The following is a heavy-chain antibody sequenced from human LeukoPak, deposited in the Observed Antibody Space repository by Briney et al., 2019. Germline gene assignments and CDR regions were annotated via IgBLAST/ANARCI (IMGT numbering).Heavy chain of an antibody. CDR2: INAGNGNT. D-gene: IGHD3-10*01. CDR3: ARVLLLWFGESPLHFDY. V-gene: IGHV1-3*01. CDR1: GCTLTELS. J-gene: IGHJ4*02. Sequence: ASVKVSCKVSGCTLTELSMHWVRQAPGQRLEWMGWINAGNGNTKYSQKFQGRVTITRDTSASTAYMELSSLRSEDTAVYYCARVLLLWFGESPLHFDYWGQGTLVTVSS.